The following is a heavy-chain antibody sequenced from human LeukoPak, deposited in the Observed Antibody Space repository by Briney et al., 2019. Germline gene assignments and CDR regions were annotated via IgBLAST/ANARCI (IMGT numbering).Heavy chain of an antibody. CDR2: ISGSGGST. Sequence: PGGSLRLSCAASGFTFSSYAMSWVRQAPGKGLEWVSAISGSGGSTYYTDSVKGRFTISRDNSKNTLYLQMNSLRAEDTAVYYCAKDKDNWNDGWDAFDIWGQGTMVTVSS. CDR3: AKDKDNWNDGWDAFDI. CDR1: GFTFSSYA. J-gene: IGHJ3*02. D-gene: IGHD1-1*01. V-gene: IGHV3-23*01.